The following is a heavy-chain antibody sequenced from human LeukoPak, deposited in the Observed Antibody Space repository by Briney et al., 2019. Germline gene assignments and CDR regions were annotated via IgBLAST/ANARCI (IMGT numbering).Heavy chain of an antibody. CDR3: ARGGGASTAANRDAFDI. CDR2: IYYSGST. V-gene: IGHV4-30-4*01. D-gene: IGHD2-2*01. J-gene: IGHJ3*02. Sequence: SQTLPLTCTVSGGSISSGDYYWSWIRQPPGKGLEWIGYIYYSGSTYYNPSLKSRVTISVDTSKNQFSLKLSSVTAADTAVYYCARGGGASTAANRDAFDIWGQGTMVTVSS. CDR1: GGSISSGDYY.